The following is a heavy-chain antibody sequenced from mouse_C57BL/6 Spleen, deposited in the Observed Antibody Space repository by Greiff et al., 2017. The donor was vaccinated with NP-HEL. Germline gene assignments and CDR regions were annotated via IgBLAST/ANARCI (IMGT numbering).Heavy chain of an antibody. J-gene: IGHJ1*03. V-gene: IGHV5-6*02. CDR3: ARSSYYGSSYWYFDV. CDR1: GFIFSSIG. D-gene: IGHD1-1*01. CDR2: ISSGGSYT. Sequence: DVKLVESGGDLVKPGGSLKLSFAASGFIFSSIGMSWVRQTPDKRLEGVATISSGGSYTYYPDSVKGRFTISRDNAKNTLYLQMSSLKSEDTAMYYCARSSYYGSSYWYFDVWGTGTTVTVSS.